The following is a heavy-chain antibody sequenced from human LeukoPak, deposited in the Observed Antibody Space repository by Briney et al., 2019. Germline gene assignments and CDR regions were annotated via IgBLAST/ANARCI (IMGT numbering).Heavy chain of an antibody. CDR1: GFTFSSYA. CDR3: ARGAVGGPFDY. Sequence: PGGSLRLSCAASGFTFSSYAMHWVRQAPGKGLEYVSAISSNGGSTYYANSVKGRFTISRDNSKNTLYLQMGSLRAEDMAVYYCARGAVGGPFDYWGQGTPVTVSS. J-gene: IGHJ4*02. D-gene: IGHD4-23*01. V-gene: IGHV3-64*01. CDR2: ISSNGGST.